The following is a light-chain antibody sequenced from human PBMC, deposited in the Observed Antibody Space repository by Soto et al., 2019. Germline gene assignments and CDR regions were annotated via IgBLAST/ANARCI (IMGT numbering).Light chain of an antibody. CDR2: DAS. Sequence: EIVLTQSPATLSLSPGERATLSCRASQSVGSYLAWYQQKPGQAPRLLIYDASNRATGIPARFSGGESGTDFTLTISILAPEDFAVYYWQQRFNWPRFTFGQGTKLEIK. CDR1: QSVGSY. V-gene: IGKV3-11*01. CDR3: QQRFNWPRFT. J-gene: IGKJ2*01.